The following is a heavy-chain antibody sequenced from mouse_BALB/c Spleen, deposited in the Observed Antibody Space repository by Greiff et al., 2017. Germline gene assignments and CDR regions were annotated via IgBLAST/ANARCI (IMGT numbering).Heavy chain of an antibody. Sequence: QVQLKQSGAELARPGASVKLSCKASGYTFTSYWMQWVKQRPGQGLEWIGAIYPGDGDTRYTQKFKGKATLTADKSSSTAYMQLSSLASEDSAVYYCARSEGNYVFTWFAYWGQGTLVTVSA. D-gene: IGHD2-1*01. J-gene: IGHJ3*01. V-gene: IGHV1-87*01. CDR2: IYPGDGDT. CDR1: GYTFTSYW. CDR3: ARSEGNYVFTWFAY.